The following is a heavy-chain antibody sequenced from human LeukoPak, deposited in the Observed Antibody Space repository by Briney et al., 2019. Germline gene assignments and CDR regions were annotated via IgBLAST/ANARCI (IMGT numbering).Heavy chain of an antibody. CDR2: IYYSGST. V-gene: IGHV4-59*01. CDR1: GXSISIYY. Sequence: SETLSLTCTVSGXSISIYYWSWIRQPPGKAQEWIGYIYYSGSTNYNPSLKSRVTISVDTSKNQFSLNLSSVTAADTAVYYCARTRDGYNLDAFDIWGQGTMVTVSS. D-gene: IGHD5-24*01. J-gene: IGHJ3*02. CDR3: ARTRDGYNLDAFDI.